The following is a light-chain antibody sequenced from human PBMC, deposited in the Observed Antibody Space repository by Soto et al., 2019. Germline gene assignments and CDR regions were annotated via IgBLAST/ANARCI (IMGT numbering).Light chain of an antibody. CDR2: DVS. V-gene: IGLV2-11*01. CDR3: CSYAGTYTLV. CDR1: SSDVGGYDF. Sequence: QSVLTQPRSVSGSPGQSVTISCTGSSSDVGGYDFVSWYQQHPGKAPKLMISDVSERPSGVPDRFSGSKSVNTASLTISGLQAEDEADYYCCSYAGTYTLVFGGGTKVTVL. J-gene: IGLJ3*02.